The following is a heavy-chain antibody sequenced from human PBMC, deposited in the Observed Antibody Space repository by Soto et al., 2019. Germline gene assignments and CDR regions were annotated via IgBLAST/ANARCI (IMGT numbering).Heavy chain of an antibody. Sequence: LSLTCTVSGGSVSSGSHYWNWIRQPPGKGLEWIGYIYDFGSTNYNPSLKSRVTISVNTSKNQFSLKLSSVTAADTAVYYCARDEGGNSDYWGQGTLVTVSS. CDR3: ARDEGGNSDY. CDR2: IYDFGST. CDR1: GGSVSSGSHY. J-gene: IGHJ4*02. V-gene: IGHV4-61*01. D-gene: IGHD2-15*01.